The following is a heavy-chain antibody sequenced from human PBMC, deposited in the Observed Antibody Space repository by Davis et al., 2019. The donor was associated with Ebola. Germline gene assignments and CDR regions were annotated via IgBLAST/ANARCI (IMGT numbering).Heavy chain of an antibody. CDR2: INHSGST. CDR3: AREAGYCSSTSCYYYYYIDV. D-gene: IGHD2-2*01. CDR1: GGSFSGYY. J-gene: IGHJ6*03. Sequence: PSETLSLTCAVYGGSFSGYYWSWIRQPPGKGLEWIGEINHSGSTNYNPSLKSRVTISVDTSKNQFSLKLSSVTAADTAVYYCAREAGYCSSTSCYYYYYIDVWGKGTTVTVSS. V-gene: IGHV4-34*01.